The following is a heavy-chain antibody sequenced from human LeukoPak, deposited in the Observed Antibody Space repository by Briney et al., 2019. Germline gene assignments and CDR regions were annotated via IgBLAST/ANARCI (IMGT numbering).Heavy chain of an antibody. D-gene: IGHD3-10*01. J-gene: IGHJ4*02. CDR3: ARSQNYYGSGDY. Sequence: SETLSLTCTVSGDSVSNGNYYWSWLRQPPGKALEWIGYIYYTGKTYYNPSLEGRVTILVDTSRNHFSVKLSSVTAADTAVYCCARSQNYYGSGDYWSQGTLVTVSS. V-gene: IGHV4-61*03. CDR2: IYYTGKT. CDR1: GDSVSNGNYY.